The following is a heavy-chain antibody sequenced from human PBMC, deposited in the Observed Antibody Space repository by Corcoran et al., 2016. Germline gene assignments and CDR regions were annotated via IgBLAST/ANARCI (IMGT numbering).Heavy chain of an antibody. J-gene: IGHJ5*02. V-gene: IGHV3-74*01. CDR3: ARDCMTPGGEFDP. CDR2: INSDGSST. D-gene: IGHD2-8*01. Sequence: EVQLVESGGGLVQPGGSLRLSCAASGFTFSSYWMHWVRQAPGKGLVWVSRINSDGSSTSYADSGKGRFTISRDNAKNTLYLQMNSLRAEDTAVYYCARDCMTPGGEFDPWGQGTLVTVSS. CDR1: GFTFSSYW.